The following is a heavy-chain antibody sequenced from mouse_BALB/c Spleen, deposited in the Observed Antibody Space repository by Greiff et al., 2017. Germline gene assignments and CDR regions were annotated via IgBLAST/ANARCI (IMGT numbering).Heavy chain of an antibody. CDR2: ISNGGGST. Sequence: EVHLVESGGGLVQPGGSLKLSCAASGFTFSSYTMSWVRQTPEKRLEWVAYISNGGGSTYYPDTVKGRFTISRDNAKNTLYLQMSSLKSEDTAMYYCARHRKYGNYGDYYAMDYWGQGTSVTVSS. J-gene: IGHJ4*01. CDR1: GFTFSSYT. V-gene: IGHV5-12-2*01. D-gene: IGHD2-10*02. CDR3: ARHRKYGNYGDYYAMDY.